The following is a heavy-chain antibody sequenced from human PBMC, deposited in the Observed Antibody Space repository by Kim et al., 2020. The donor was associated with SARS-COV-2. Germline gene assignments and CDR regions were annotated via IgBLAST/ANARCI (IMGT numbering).Heavy chain of an antibody. J-gene: IGHJ4*02. D-gene: IGHD6-19*01. V-gene: IGHV1-3*01. Sequence: TKYSQKFRGRVTITRDTTASTAYMELSRLRSEDTAVYYCARGSGWAFDYWGQGTLVTVAS. CDR2: T. CDR3: ARGSGWAFDY.